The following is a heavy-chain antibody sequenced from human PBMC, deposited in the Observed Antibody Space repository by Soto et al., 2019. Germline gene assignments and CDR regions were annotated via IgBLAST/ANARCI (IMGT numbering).Heavy chain of an antibody. V-gene: IGHV3-15*01. J-gene: IGHJ5*02. D-gene: IGHD3-3*01. CDR2: IKSKSDGATT. CDR3: TTGLTISGVSVDP. CDR1: GFTFSDAL. Sequence: EVQLVESGGGLVKPGGSLRVSCAASGFTFSDALMTWVRQAPGKGLEWVGRIKSKSDGATTDYAAPVRGRFTISRDDSKNMLYLKMNSLKAEDTAVYYCTTGLTISGVSVDPWGQGTLVVVSS.